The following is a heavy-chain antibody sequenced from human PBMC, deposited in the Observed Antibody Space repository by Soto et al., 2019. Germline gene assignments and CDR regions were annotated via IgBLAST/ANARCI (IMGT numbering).Heavy chain of an antibody. Sequence: QIQMVQSGAEVKQPGASVKISCKTSGYTFSSYSINWVRQAPGQGLEWMAWISTYSGNTHYAERVQGRVTVTLDKSARTAFMEMRGLTSDDTAVYFCARDNGYYDLWGQGTLDTVSS. J-gene: IGHJ4*02. CDR2: ISTYSGNT. V-gene: IGHV1-18*04. CDR1: GYTFSSYS. CDR3: ARDNGYYDL.